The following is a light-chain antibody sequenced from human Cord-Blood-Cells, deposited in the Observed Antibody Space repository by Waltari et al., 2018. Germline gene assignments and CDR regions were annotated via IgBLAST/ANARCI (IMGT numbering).Light chain of an antibody. Sequence: EIVMTQSPATLSVSPGERATLSCRASQSVSSNLAWYQQKPGQAPRLLIYGASTRAXGIPARFSGSGSGTEFTLTISSLQSEDFAVYYCQQYNNWPPWTFGQGTKVEIK. J-gene: IGKJ1*01. V-gene: IGKV3-15*01. CDR1: QSVSSN. CDR2: GAS. CDR3: QQYNNWPPWT.